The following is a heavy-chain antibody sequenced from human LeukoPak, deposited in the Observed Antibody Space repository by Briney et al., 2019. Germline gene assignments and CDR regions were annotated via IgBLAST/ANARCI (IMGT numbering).Heavy chain of an antibody. Sequence: ASVKVSCKASGYTFTSYYMHWVRQAPGQGLEWMGIINPSGGSTSYAQKFQGRVTMTRDTSTSTVYMELSSLRSEDTAVYYCARAEGSRYSYGYSDYYYYGMDVWGHGTAVTVSS. CDR2: INPSGGST. D-gene: IGHD5-18*01. J-gene: IGHJ6*02. CDR1: GYTFTSYY. CDR3: ARAEGSRYSYGYSDYYYYGMDV. V-gene: IGHV1-46*01.